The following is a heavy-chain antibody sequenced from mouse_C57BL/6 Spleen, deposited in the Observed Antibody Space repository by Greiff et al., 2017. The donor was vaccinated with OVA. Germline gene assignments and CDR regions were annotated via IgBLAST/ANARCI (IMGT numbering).Heavy chain of an antibody. D-gene: IGHD1-1*01. Sequence: VQLQQSGAELARPGASVKLSCKASGYTFTSYGISWVKQRTGQGLEWIGEIYPRSGNTYYNEKFKGKATLTADKSSSTAYMELRSLTSEDSAVYFCARPPLITTVVATSDYWGQGTTLTVSS. CDR3: ARPPLITTVVATSDY. CDR2: IYPRSGNT. J-gene: IGHJ2*01. CDR1: GYTFTSYG. V-gene: IGHV1-81*01.